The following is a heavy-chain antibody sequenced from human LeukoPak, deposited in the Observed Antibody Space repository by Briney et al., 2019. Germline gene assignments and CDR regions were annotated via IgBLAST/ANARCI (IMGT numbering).Heavy chain of an antibody. CDR3: ARDRRESAGYYSGYYYYGMDL. D-gene: IGHD3-22*01. V-gene: IGHV4-39*07. CDR2: IFYSGNT. CDR1: GGSISSSSHY. J-gene: IGHJ6*02. Sequence: SETLSLTCTVSGGSISSSSHYWGWIRQPPGKGLEWIGSIFYSGNTYYNSSLKSRVTISVDASKKQFSLRVGSVTAADTAVYYCARDRRESAGYYSGYYYYGMDLWGQGTTVTVSS.